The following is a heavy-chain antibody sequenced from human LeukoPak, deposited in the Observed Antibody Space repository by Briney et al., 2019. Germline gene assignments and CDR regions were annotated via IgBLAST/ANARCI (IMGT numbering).Heavy chain of an antibody. CDR2: ISYDGSSE. CDR3: AKELYNYGDYGAEGLDV. CDR1: GFTFGNYG. Sequence: PGGSLRLSCAVSGFTFGNYGMHWFRQAPGKGLEWVALISYDGSSEYYAGSVKGRFTISRDNSKITVYLQMNSLKAEDTAVYYCAKELYNYGDYGAEGLDVGGQGTTVTVS. V-gene: IGHV3-30*18. J-gene: IGHJ6*02. D-gene: IGHD4-17*01.